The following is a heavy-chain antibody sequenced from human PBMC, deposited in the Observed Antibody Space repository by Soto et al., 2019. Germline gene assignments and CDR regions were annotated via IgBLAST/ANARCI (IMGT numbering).Heavy chain of an antibody. Sequence: PGVSLRFSCAAAGFPFLSYDMHWVRQATGTGLEWVSAIGTAGDPYDPGSVKGRFTISRENAKNSLYLKMNSLRAGDTAVYYCARDRDCQIRNGLHWLLAAFDPWGHGNRVSVCS. CDR1: GFPFLSYD. D-gene: IGHD2-21*02. CDR3: ARDRDCQIRNGLHWLLAAFDP. V-gene: IGHV3-13*05. J-gene: IGHJ5*02. CDR2: IGTAGDP.